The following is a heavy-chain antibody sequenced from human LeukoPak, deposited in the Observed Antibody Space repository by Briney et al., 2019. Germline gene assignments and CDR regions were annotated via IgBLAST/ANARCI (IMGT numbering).Heavy chain of an antibody. CDR3: ASAPIVRGEGGEHYYYGMDV. CDR1: GGSVSSGNW. J-gene: IGHJ6*02. CDR2: IYHNGTT. V-gene: IGHV4-4*02. D-gene: IGHD3-10*01. Sequence: SETLSLTCAVSGGSVSSGNWWNWVRQPPGKGLEWIGEIYHNGTTNYNPSLKSRVTISLDKSKNQFSLKLTSVTAADSAVYHCASAPIVRGEGGEHYYYGMDVWGQGTTVTVSS.